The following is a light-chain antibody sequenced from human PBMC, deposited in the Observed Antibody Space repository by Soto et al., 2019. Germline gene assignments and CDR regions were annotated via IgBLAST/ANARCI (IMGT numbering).Light chain of an antibody. Sequence: ALRMTQSPSSFSASTGDRVTITCRASQGISSYLAWYQQKPGKAPKLLIYAASTLQSGVPSRFSGSGSGTDFTLTISCLQSEDFATYHCQQYYSYPFTFGPGTKVDIK. CDR3: QQYYSYPFT. V-gene: IGKV1-8*01. CDR1: QGISSY. J-gene: IGKJ3*01. CDR2: AAS.